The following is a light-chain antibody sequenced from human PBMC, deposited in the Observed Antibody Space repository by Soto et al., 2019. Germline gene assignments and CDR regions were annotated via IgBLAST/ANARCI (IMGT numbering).Light chain of an antibody. J-gene: IGKJ1*01. CDR3: QQYNSYSWT. CDR1: QSVSSN. CDR2: GAS. V-gene: IGKV3-15*01. Sequence: EIVMTQSPSTLSVSPGERATLSCRASQSVSSNLAWYQQKPGQAPRLLIYGASTRDTGIPAKFSGGGSGTEFTLTISSLQPDDFATYYCQQYNSYSWTFGQGTKVDI.